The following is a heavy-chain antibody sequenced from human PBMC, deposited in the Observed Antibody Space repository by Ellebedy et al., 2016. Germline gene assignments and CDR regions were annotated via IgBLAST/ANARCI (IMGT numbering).Heavy chain of an antibody. CDR1: GFSVTSND. D-gene: IGHD1-14*01. V-gene: IGHV3-53*01. CDR2: MYGGGTE. J-gene: IGHJ3*01. CDR3: VTRHNGAFDF. Sequence: GESLNISXAASGFSVTSNDMSWVRQAPGRGLELVSLMYGGGTEYYADSVKGRFTITRDNSKNTLYLQMSGLGAGDTALYYCVTRHNGAFDFWGQGTMVTVSS.